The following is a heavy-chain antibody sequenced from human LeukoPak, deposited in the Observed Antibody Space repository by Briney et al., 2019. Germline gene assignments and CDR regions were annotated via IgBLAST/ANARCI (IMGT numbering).Heavy chain of an antibody. V-gene: IGHV3-9*03. CDR1: GFTFSSYG. CDR3: AKDLGGDYPGDAFDI. CDR2: ISWNSGSI. J-gene: IGHJ3*02. Sequence: HAGGSLRLSCAASGFTFSSYGMHWVRQAPGKGLEWVSGISWNSGSIGYADSVKGRFTISRDNAKNSLYLQMNSLRAEDMALYYCAKDLGGDYPGDAFDIWGQGTMVTVSS. D-gene: IGHD4-17*01.